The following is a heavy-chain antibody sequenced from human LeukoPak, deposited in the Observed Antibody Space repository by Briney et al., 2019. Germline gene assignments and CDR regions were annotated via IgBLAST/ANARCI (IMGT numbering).Heavy chain of an antibody. CDR3: ARRMYEARYFDWLLSWIDY. D-gene: IGHD3-9*01. Sequence: SETLSLTCTVAGGSISTYCWGWVRQPPGKGLEWLGRIYYSGSTYYNPSLKSRVTISVDTSRNQFSLKLSSVTAADTAVYYCARRMYEARYFDWLLSWIDYWGQGTLVTVSS. CDR1: GGSISTYC. V-gene: IGHV4-39*01. CDR2: IYYSGST. J-gene: IGHJ4*02.